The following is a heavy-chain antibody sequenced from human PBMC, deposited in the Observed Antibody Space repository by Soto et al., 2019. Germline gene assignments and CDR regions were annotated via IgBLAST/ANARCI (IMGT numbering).Heavy chain of an antibody. CDR2: ISGTGGST. V-gene: IGHV3-23*01. CDR1: GFTFNNYA. J-gene: IGHJ4*02. CDR3: AKDRLGGNFDY. Sequence: GGSLRLSCAASGFTFNNYAMNWVRQAPGKGLEWVATISGTGGSTYYADSVKGRFTISRDNSKNTLYLQMNSLRVEDTAVYYCAKDRLGGNFDYWGQGSQVTVSS.